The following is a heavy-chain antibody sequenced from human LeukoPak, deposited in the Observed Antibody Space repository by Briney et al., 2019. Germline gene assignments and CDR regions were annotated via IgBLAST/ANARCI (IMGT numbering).Heavy chain of an antibody. CDR2: ISDRGGST. V-gene: IGHV3-23*01. Sequence: GGSLRLSCVASGFTFSDYAMSWVRQAPGKGVEWVSGISDRGGSTYYADSVKGRCTISRDNSKNTLSLQMNNLRAEDTAVYFCARHDSFIPYWGQGTLVTVTS. CDR3: ARHDSFIPY. J-gene: IGHJ4*02. D-gene: IGHD3-16*02. CDR1: GFTFSDYA.